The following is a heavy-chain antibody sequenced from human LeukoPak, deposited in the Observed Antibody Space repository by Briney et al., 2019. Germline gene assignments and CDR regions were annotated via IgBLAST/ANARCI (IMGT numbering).Heavy chain of an antibody. CDR1: GDSISSSNYF. Sequence: PSETLSLTCTVSGDSISSSNYFWGWIRQPPGKGLEWIGEISYSGNTYYNPSLKSRVTISMDTSKNQFSLNLNSVTASDTAVYYCARRSPLVAVTTAHYYDYRGPGTLVTVSS. V-gene: IGHV4-39*01. J-gene: IGHJ4*02. CDR2: ISYSGNT. D-gene: IGHD2-21*02. CDR3: ARRSPLVAVTTAHYYDY.